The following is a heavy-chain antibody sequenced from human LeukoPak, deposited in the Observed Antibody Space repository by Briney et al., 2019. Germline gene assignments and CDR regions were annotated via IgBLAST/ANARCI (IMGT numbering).Heavy chain of an antibody. V-gene: IGHV5-51*01. CDR3: ARDYYDSGGYSRSFHY. CDR1: GYSFTSYW. J-gene: IGHJ4*02. CDR2: IYPGDSDT. D-gene: IGHD3-22*01. Sequence: GESLKISCKGSGYSFTSYWIGWVRQMPGKGLEWMGIIYPGDSDTRYSPSFQGQVTISADKSISTAYLQWSSLKASDTAMYYCARDYYDSGGYSRSFHYWGQGTLVTVSS.